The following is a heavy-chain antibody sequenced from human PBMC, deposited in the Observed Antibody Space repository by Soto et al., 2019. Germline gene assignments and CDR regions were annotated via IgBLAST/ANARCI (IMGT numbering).Heavy chain of an antibody. J-gene: IGHJ3*02. CDR2: IYPGDSDT. V-gene: IGHV5-51*01. CDR1: GYSFTSYW. Sequence: EVQLVQSGAEVKKPGESLQISCKGSGYSFTSYWIGWVRQMPGKGLEWMGIIYPGDSDTRYSPSFQGQVTISADKSISTAYLQWSSLKASDTAMYYCARRLPSYSSSWLAGAFDIWGQGTMVTVSS. D-gene: IGHD6-13*01. CDR3: ARRLPSYSSSWLAGAFDI.